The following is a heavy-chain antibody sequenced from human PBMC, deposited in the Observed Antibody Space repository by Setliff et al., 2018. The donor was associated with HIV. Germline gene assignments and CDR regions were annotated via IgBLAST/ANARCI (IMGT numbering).Heavy chain of an antibody. CDR2: INPKSGVA. J-gene: IGHJ5*02. V-gene: IGHV1-2*05. Sequence: EASVKVSCKASGYTFTDFYIHWVRQAPGQGLEWIGRINPKSGVADYLKKFQGRVTMTTDTSTNTAHMELIRPRFDDTDVYYCARAHFLVAMTRNWFDPWGQGTLVTVSS. CDR1: GYTFTDFY. CDR3: ARAHFLVAMTRNWFDP. D-gene: IGHD5-12*01.